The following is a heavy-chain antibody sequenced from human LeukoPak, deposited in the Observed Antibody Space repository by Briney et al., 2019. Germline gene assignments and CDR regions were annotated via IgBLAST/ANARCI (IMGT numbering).Heavy chain of an antibody. D-gene: IGHD2/OR15-2a*01. Sequence: GGSLRLSCAASGFTFRNHGMHWIRLAPGKGLEWVAIIWYDGSNKYYAASVNGRFTISRDNSKNTLYLQMNSLRDDDTAVYYCVRDRGALQYFDYWGQGTLVTVSS. V-gene: IGHV3-33*01. J-gene: IGHJ4*02. CDR3: VRDRGALQYFDY. CDR2: IWYDGSNK. CDR1: GFTFRNHG.